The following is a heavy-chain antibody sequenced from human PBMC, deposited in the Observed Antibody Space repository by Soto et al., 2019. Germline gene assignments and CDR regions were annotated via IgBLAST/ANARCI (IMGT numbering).Heavy chain of an antibody. D-gene: IGHD4-17*01. CDR1: GGPISSCGYY. Sequence: QVQLQESGPGLVKPSQTLSLTSTVSGGPISSCGYYWSWIRQQPGQGLEWMWYIDYRGSTYYNPFLSSRVTMSVDTSKNQYSLKLSSVTAADTAVYYCARDCSRYDPAGGDYGDHGGFDSWGQVPLVTVSS. CDR2: IDYRGST. CDR3: ARDCSRYDPAGGDYGDHGGFDS. J-gene: IGHJ4*02. V-gene: IGHV4-31*03.